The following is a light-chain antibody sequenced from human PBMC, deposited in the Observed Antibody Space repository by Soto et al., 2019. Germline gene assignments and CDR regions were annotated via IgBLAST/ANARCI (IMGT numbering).Light chain of an antibody. CDR1: SSDVGGYNY. J-gene: IGLJ2*01. Sequence: QSALTQPASVSGSPGQSITISCTATSSDVGGYNYVSWYQQHPGKAPKLMIYEVSKWPSGVSNRFSGSKSGNTASLTISGLQAEYEADYYCSSYTSIGTLVFGGGTKVTVL. V-gene: IGLV2-14*01. CDR2: EVS. CDR3: SSYTSIGTLV.